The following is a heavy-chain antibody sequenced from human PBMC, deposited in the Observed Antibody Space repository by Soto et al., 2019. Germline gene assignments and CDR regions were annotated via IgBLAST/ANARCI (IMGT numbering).Heavy chain of an antibody. Sequence: GGSLRLSCAASGFTFSSYAMSWVRQAPGKGLEWVSAISGSGGSTYYADSVKGRFTISRDNSKNTLYLQMNSLRAEDTAVYYCAKDERYYGSGSYLGYWGQGTLVTVSS. V-gene: IGHV3-23*01. CDR3: AKDERYYGSGSYLGY. CDR1: GFTFSSYA. D-gene: IGHD3-10*01. CDR2: ISGSGGST. J-gene: IGHJ4*02.